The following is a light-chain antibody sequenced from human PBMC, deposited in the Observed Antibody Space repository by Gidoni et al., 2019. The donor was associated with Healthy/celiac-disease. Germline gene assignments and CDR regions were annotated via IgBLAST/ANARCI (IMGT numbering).Light chain of an antibody. V-gene: IGKV3-20*01. J-gene: IGKJ4*01. CDR3: QQYGSSPLT. Sequence: ELVLTQSPGTLSLSPGERATLSCRASQSVSSSYLAWYQQQPGQAPRLLIYGASSRATGIPYMFSGSGSGTDFTLTISILEPEDFAVYYCQQYGSSPLTFXGXTKVEIK. CDR1: QSVSSSY. CDR2: GAS.